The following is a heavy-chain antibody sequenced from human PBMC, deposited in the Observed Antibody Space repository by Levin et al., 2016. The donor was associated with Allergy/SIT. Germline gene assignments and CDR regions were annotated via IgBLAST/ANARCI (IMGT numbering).Heavy chain of an antibody. V-gene: IGHV4-61*01. Sequence: GSLRLSCTVSGGSVSSGSYYWSWIRQPPGKGLEWIGYIYYSGSTNYNPSLKSRVTISVDTSKNQFSLKLRSVTAADTAVYYCARRWAVGVTGWFDPWGQGALVTVSS. CDR2: IYYSGST. CDR3: ARRWAVGVTGWFDP. J-gene: IGHJ5*02. CDR1: GGSVSSGSYY. D-gene: IGHD1-26*01.